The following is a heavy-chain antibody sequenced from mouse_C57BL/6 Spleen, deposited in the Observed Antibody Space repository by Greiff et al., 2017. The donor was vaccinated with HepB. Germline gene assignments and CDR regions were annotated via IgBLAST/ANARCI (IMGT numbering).Heavy chain of an antibody. J-gene: IGHJ1*03. CDR2: IDPNSGGT. CDR1: GYTFTSYW. CDR3: AREGYDYDGDWYFDV. Sequence: QQSCKASGYTFTSYWMHWVKQRPGRGLEWIGRIDPNSGGTKYNEKFKSKATLTVDKPSSTAYMQLSSLTSEDSAVYYCAREGYDYDGDWYFDVWGTGTTVTVSS. V-gene: IGHV1-72*01. D-gene: IGHD2-4*01.